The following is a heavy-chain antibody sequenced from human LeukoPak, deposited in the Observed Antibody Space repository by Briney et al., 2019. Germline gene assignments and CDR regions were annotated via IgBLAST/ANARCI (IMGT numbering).Heavy chain of an antibody. CDR3: ARVGYYYDIPYYFDY. J-gene: IGHJ4*02. CDR1: GYTFTGYY. CDR2: INPSGGST. D-gene: IGHD3-22*01. Sequence: ASVKVSCKASGYTFTGYYMHWVRQAPGQGLEWMGWINPSGGSTSYAQKFQGRVTMTRDTSTSTVYMELSSLRSEDTAVYYCARVGYYYDIPYYFDYWGQGTLVTVSS. V-gene: IGHV1-46*01.